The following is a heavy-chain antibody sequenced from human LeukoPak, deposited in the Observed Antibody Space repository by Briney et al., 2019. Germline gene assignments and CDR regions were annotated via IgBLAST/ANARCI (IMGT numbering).Heavy chain of an antibody. CDR1: GDSISSYY. D-gene: IGHD3-22*01. V-gene: IGHV4-4*07. J-gene: IGHJ4*02. Sequence: SETLSLTCTVSGDSISSYYWSWIRQPAGKGLEWIGRIYTSGSTNYNPSLKSRVTISVDTSKNQFSLKLSSVTAADTAVYYCARVRPYYDSSGYTPYYFDYWGQGTLVTVSS. CDR2: IYTSGST. CDR3: ARVRPYYDSSGYTPYYFDY.